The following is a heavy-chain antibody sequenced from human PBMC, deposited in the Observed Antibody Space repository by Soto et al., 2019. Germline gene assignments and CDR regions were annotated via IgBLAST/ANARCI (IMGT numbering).Heavy chain of an antibody. CDR3: ARAGIPLNYAPLDV. CDR2: ISAYNGNT. CDR1: GYTMTSYG. J-gene: IGHJ6*04. D-gene: IGHD6-13*01. V-gene: IGHV1-18*01. Sequence: ASVKVSCKASGYTMTSYGISWVRQAPGQGLEWMGWISAYNGNTNYAQKFQGRVTITADKSTSTAYMELSSLRSEDTAVYYCARAGIPLNYAPLDVWGKGTTVTVSS.